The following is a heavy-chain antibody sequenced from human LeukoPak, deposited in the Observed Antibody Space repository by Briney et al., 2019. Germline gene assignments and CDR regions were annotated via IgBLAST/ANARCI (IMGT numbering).Heavy chain of an antibody. CDR2: IYYSGST. Sequence: PSEPLSLTCTVSGGSISSSSYYWGWIRQPPGKGLEWIGSIYYSGSTYYNPSLKSRVTISVDTSKNQFSLKLSSVTAADTAVYYCARYALKVVAATSSLWGQGTLVTVSS. CDR3: ARYALKVVAATSSL. CDR1: GGSISSSSYY. J-gene: IGHJ4*02. V-gene: IGHV4-39*01. D-gene: IGHD2-15*01.